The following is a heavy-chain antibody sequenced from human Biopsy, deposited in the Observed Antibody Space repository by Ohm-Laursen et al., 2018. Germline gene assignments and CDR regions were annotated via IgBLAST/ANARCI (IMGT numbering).Heavy chain of an antibody. CDR2: ISDSGST. D-gene: IGHD2-15*01. CDR3: ARRGSGGRSFDH. Sequence: GTLSLTCAVSGGSISSFYWTWIRQPPGQGPEWIGDISDSGSTNYKPSLKSRVIISVDTSKNKFSLNLSSVTAADTAVYYCARRGSGGRSFDHWGQGTLVTVSS. V-gene: IGHV4-59*08. CDR1: GGSISSFY. J-gene: IGHJ4*02.